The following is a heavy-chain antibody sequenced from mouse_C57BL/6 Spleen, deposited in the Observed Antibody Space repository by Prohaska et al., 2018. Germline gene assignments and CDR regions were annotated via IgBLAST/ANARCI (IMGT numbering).Heavy chain of an antibody. Sequence: QVQLQQSGAELVRPGASVTLSCKASGYTFTDYEMHWVKQTPVHGLEWIGAIDPETGGTAYNQKFKGKAILTADKSSSTAYMELRSLTSEDSAVYYCTQIYYDYARFAYWGQGTLVTVSA. CDR1: GYTFTDYE. D-gene: IGHD2-4*01. CDR2: IDPETGGT. V-gene: IGHV1-15*01. CDR3: TQIYYDYARFAY. J-gene: IGHJ3*01.